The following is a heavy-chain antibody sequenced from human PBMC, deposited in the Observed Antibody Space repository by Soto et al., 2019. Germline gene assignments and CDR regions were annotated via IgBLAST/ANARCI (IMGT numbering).Heavy chain of an antibody. CDR3: ARYDFETFDN. CDR2: IYHTETT. D-gene: IGHD2-21*02. CDR1: GDSVSSSFW. J-gene: IGHJ4*02. Sequence: SETLSLTCAVSGDSVSSSFWWTWVRQPPGKGLEWIGEIYHTETTNYAPSLKSRVTISLDKSMNQFSLRFNSVTPADTAVYYCARYDFETFDNWGQGIRVTVSS. V-gene: IGHV4-4*02.